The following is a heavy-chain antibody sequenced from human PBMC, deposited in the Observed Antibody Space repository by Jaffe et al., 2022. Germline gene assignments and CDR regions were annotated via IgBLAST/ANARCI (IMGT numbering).Heavy chain of an antibody. CDR2: MNPNSGNT. Sequence: QVQLVQSGAEVKKPGASVKVSCKASGYTFTSYDINWVRRATGQGLEWMGWMNPNSGNTGYAQKFQGRLTMTRNTSISTVYMELSSLRSEDTAVYYCARVGSYYDFWSGSEVGNWFDPWGQGTLVTVSS. CDR3: ARVGSYYDFWSGSEVGNWFDP. D-gene: IGHD3-3*01. V-gene: IGHV1-8*01. CDR1: GYTFTSYD. J-gene: IGHJ5*02.